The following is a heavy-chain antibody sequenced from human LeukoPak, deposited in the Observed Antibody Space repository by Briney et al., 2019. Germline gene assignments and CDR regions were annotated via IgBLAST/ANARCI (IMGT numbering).Heavy chain of an antibody. J-gene: IGHJ2*01. CDR1: GYTFTSYG. Sequence: GASVKVSCKASGYTFTSYGITWVRQAPGQGLEWMGWISAHNGNTNYAQKFQGRLTMTTDASTNTAYMELRSLRPDDTAVYYCASEAPRDGYNRDWYFDLWGRGTLVTVSS. CDR3: ASEAPRDGYNRDWYFDL. CDR2: ISAHNGNT. V-gene: IGHV1-18*01. D-gene: IGHD5-24*01.